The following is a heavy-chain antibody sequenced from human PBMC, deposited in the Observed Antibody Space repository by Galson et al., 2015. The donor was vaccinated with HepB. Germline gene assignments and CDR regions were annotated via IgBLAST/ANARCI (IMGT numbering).Heavy chain of an antibody. CDR3: ATPIVDTAMALDY. D-gene: IGHD5-18*01. J-gene: IGHJ4*02. Sequence: SVKVSCKASGGTFSSYTISWVRQAPGQGLEWMGRIIPILGIANYAQKFQGRVTITADKSTSTAYMELSSLRSEDAAVYYCATPIVDTAMALDYWGQGTLVTVSS. V-gene: IGHV1-69*02. CDR2: IIPILGIA. CDR1: GGTFSSYT.